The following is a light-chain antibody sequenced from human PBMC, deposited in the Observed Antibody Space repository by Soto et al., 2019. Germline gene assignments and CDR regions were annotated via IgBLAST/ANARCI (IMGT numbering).Light chain of an antibody. CDR2: EGS. Sequence: QSVLTQPASVSGSPGQSITISCTGTSSDVGSDNLVSWYQQHPGKAPKLMIYEGSKRPSGVSNRFSGSKSGNTASLTISGLQAEDEADYYCCSYAASDTFYVLFGGGTKLTVL. CDR1: SSDVGSDNL. J-gene: IGLJ2*01. V-gene: IGLV2-23*03. CDR3: CSYAASDTFYVL.